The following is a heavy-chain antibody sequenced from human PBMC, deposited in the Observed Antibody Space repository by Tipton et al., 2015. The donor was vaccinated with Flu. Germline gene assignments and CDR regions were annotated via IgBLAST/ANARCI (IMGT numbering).Heavy chain of an antibody. J-gene: IGHJ3*02. CDR2: ISGSGRST. CDR3: AKGREYQLQFPDGFDI. CDR1: GFSFSNYA. D-gene: IGHD2-2*01. V-gene: IGHV3-23*01. Sequence: SLRLSCAGSGFSFSNYAMSWVRQAPGKGLEWVSAISGSGRSTYYADSVKGRFTISRDIFRGTVYMQMNSLRGEDTAVYYCAKGREYQLQFPDGFDIWGQGTMVTVSS.